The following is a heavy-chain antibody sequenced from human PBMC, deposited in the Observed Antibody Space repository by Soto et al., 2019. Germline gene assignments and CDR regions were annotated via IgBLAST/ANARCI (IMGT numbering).Heavy chain of an antibody. Sequence: EVQLLESGGGLVQPGGSLRLSCAASGFTFSSYAMSWVRQAPGKGLEWVSAISGSGGSTYYADSVKGRFTISRDNSKNTLYLQMNSLRAEDTAVYYCAEDGDNCSGGSCYAGYFDYWGQGTLVTVSS. CDR1: GFTFSSYA. J-gene: IGHJ4*02. D-gene: IGHD2-15*01. CDR3: AEDGDNCSGGSCYAGYFDY. CDR2: ISGSGGST. V-gene: IGHV3-23*01.